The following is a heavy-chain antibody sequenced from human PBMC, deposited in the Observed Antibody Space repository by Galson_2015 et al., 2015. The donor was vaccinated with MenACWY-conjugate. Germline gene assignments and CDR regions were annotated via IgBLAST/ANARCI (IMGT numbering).Heavy chain of an antibody. Sequence: SLRLSCAASGFIFNTYWMHWVRQAPGKGLMWVSRINPGGSSTIYADSVKDRFTISRDNAKNTLYLQMNSLRPEDTAVFYCAKSRGASFYFDSWGQGTLVTVSS. D-gene: IGHD1-26*01. CDR3: AKSRGASFYFDS. CDR1: GFIFNTYW. CDR2: INPGGSST. V-gene: IGHV3-74*01. J-gene: IGHJ4*02.